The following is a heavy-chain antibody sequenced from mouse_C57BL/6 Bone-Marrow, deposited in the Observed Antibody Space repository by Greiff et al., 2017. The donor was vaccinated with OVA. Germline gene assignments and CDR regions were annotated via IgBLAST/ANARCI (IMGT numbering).Heavy chain of an antibody. J-gene: IGHJ1*03. D-gene: IGHD4-1*01. CDR3: ARDGRGTNWDWYFDV. Sequence: EVKLVESGGGLVQSGRSLRLSCATSGFTFSDFYMEWVRQAPGKGLEWIAASRNKANDYTTEYSASVKGRFIVSRDTSQSILYLQMNALRAEDTAIYYCARDGRGTNWDWYFDVWGTGTTVTVSS. V-gene: IGHV7-1*01. CDR1: GFTFSDFY. CDR2: SRNKANDYTT.